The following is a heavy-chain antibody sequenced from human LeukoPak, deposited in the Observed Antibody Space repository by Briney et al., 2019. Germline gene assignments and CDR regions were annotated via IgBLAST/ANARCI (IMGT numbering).Heavy chain of an antibody. CDR1: GYTFTSYY. J-gene: IGHJ5*02. CDR3: ARDGWSDVAYNWFDP. V-gene: IGHV1-46*01. Sequence: GASVNVSCKSSGYTFTSYYMHWVGQAQGQGLEWRGIINPSGGSTNYAQKFQGRVTMTRDTSTSTVYMELSSLRSEDTAVYYCARDGWSDVAYNWFDPWGQGTLVTVSS. D-gene: IGHD1-1*01. CDR2: INPSGGST.